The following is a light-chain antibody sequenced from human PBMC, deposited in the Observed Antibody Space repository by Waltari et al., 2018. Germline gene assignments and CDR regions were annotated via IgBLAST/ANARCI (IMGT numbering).Light chain of an antibody. CDR3: QQYYTIPPRT. V-gene: IGKV4-1*01. CDR2: WAS. CDR1: QSVLYTSNNKNY. J-gene: IGKJ1*01. Sequence: DIVMTQSPDSLAVSLGERATINCKSSQSVLYTSNNKNYLAWYQHKPGQPPKLLIYWASTRKAGVPDRFSGSGSGTDFTLTIISLQAEDVAVYYCQQYYTIPPRTFGQGTKVEIK.